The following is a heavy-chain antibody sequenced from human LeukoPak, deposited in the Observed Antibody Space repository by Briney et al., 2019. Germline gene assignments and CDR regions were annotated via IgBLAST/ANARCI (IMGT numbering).Heavy chain of an antibody. CDR2: NYYSGST. Sequence: PSETLSLTCTVSGGSISRTSYYWGWIRQPPGKGLEWIGSNYYSGSTYYNPSLKSRVTISVDTSKNQFSLKLSSVTAADTAVYYCARNVGYCSSTGCYNFDYWGQGTLVTVSS. D-gene: IGHD2-2*01. V-gene: IGHV4-39*01. J-gene: IGHJ4*02. CDR1: GGSISRTSYY. CDR3: ARNVGYCSSTGCYNFDY.